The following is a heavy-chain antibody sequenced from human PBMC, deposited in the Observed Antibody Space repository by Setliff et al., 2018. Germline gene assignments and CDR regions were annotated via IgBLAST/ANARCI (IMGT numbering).Heavy chain of an antibody. CDR2: IIPIFGTA. Sequence: SVKVSCKASGGTFSTFAINWVRQAPGRGLEWMGGIIPIFGTANFAQKFKGRVTITTDESTSTAYMELRSLTSDDTAIYYCVRDRHSFVVPPEEAWFDPWGQGTLVTVSS. V-gene: IGHV1-69*05. CDR3: VRDRHSFVVPPEEAWFDP. D-gene: IGHD2-2*01. J-gene: IGHJ5*02. CDR1: GGTFSTFA.